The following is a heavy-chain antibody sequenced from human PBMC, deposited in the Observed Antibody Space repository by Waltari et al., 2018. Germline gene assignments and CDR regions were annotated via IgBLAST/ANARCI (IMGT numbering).Heavy chain of an antibody. CDR3: AKDTYSSGWYVDY. D-gene: IGHD6-19*01. CDR1: GFHFSSYG. CDR2: IRYDGSNK. V-gene: IGHV3-30*02. J-gene: IGHJ4*02. Sequence: QVQLVESGGGVVQPGGSLRLSCAASGFHFSSYGMHWVRKAPGKGLEWVAFIRYDGSNKYYADSVKGRFTISRDNSKNTLYLQMNSLRAEDTAVYYCAKDTYSSGWYVDYWGQGTLVTVSS.